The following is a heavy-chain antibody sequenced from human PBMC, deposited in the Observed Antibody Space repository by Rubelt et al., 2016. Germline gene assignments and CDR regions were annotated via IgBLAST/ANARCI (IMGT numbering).Heavy chain of an antibody. V-gene: IGHV1-46*01. D-gene: IGHD3-10*01. CDR3: ARCYGSGSYGNWFDP. J-gene: IGHJ5*02. CDR1: GYTFTSYY. CDR2: INPSGGST. Sequence: QVQLVQSGAEVKKPGASVKVSCKASGYTFTSYYMHWVRQAPGQGLEWMGIINPSGGSTSYAQKFQCRVTMTRDTSTSTVYMELSSLRSEDTAVYYCARCYGSGSYGNWFDPWGQGTLVTVSS.